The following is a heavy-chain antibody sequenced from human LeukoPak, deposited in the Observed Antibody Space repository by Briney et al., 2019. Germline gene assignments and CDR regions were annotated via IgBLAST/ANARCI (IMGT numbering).Heavy chain of an antibody. J-gene: IGHJ4*02. V-gene: IGHV4-34*04. CDR3: ASSVGSTDY. Sequence: SETLSLTCAVYGESLSKYYWTWIRQSPGKGLEWIGEINHRGSTNLNPSLKSRATLSVDTSKHQFSLKLTSVTPADAAVYYCASSVGSTDYWGQGTLVTVSS. CDR1: GESLSKYY. CDR2: INHRGST. D-gene: IGHD1-26*01.